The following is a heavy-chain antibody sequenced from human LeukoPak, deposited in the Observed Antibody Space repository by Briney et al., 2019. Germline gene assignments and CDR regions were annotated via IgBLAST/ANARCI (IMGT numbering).Heavy chain of an antibody. V-gene: IGHV1-18*01. CDR1: GYTFTSYG. Sequence: ASVKVSCKASGYTFTSYGISWVRQAPGQGLEWMGWISAYNGNTNYAQKLQGRVTMTTDTSTYTAYMELRNLRSDDTAVYYCARIRYYYDSSPYYYYMDVWGKGTTVTVSS. J-gene: IGHJ6*03. CDR2: ISAYNGNT. CDR3: ARIRYYYDSSPYYYYMDV. D-gene: IGHD3-22*01.